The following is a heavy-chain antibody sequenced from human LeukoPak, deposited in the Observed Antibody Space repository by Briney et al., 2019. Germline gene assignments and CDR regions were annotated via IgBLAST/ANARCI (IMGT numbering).Heavy chain of an antibody. CDR3: ARLRITMVRGALNYYMDV. CDR1: GYTFTSYG. V-gene: IGHV1-18*01. CDR2: ISAYNGNT. Sequence: ASVKVSCKASGYTFTSYGISWVRQAPGQGLEWMGWISAYNGNTNYAQKLQGRVTMTTDTSTSTAYMELRSLRSDDTAVYYCARLRITMVRGALNYYMDVWGKGTTVTISS. J-gene: IGHJ6*03. D-gene: IGHD3-10*01.